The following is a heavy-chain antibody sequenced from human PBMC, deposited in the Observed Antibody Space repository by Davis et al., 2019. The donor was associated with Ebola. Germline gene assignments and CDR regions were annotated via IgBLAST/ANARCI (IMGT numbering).Heavy chain of an antibody. J-gene: IGHJ3*01. CDR1: GFSLTTSGVG. CDR3: AHVEADYYDSSGRDAFDF. V-gene: IGHV2-5*02. CDR2: IYLDDDK. D-gene: IGHD3-22*01. Sequence: SGPTLVKPTQTLTLTCTFSGFSLTTSGVGVGWIRQPPGKALEWLALIYLDDDKRYSPSLKGRLTITKDTSKNQVVLTMTNMDPVDTATYYCAHVEADYYDSSGRDAFDFWGQGTMVTVSS.